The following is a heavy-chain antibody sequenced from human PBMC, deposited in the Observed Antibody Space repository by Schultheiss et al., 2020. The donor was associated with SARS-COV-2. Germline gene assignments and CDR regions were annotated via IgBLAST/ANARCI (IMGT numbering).Heavy chain of an antibody. Sequence: GESLKISCAASGFTFSSYEMNWVRQAPGKGLEWVAVIWYDGSNKYYADSVKGRFTISRDNSKNTLYLQMNSLRAEDTAVYYCARGATVTSRVPCMDVWGQGTTVTVSS. D-gene: IGHD4-17*01. CDR3: ARGATVTSRVPCMDV. CDR1: GFTFSSYE. J-gene: IGHJ6*02. CDR2: IWYDGSNK. V-gene: IGHV3-33*08.